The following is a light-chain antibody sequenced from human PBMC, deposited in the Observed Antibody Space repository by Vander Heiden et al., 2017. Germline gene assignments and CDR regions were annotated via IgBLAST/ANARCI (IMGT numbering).Light chain of an antibody. J-gene: IGKJ4*01. CDR2: DAS. CDR3: QQEDNLPLT. V-gene: IGKV1-33*01. CDR1: QDISNY. Sequence: DIQMTQSPSSLSASVGDRVTITCQASQDISNYLNWYQQKPGKAPKLLIYDASNLETGVPSRFSGSGSGTDFTFTISSLQPEDIATYYRQQEDNLPLTFGGGTKVEIK.